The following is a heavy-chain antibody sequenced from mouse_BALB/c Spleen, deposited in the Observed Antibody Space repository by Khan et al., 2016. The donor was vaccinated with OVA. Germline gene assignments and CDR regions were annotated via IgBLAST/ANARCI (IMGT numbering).Heavy chain of an antibody. CDR1: GYTFTTYW. Sequence: VQLQQSGAELAKPGASVKMSCKASGYTFTTYWMHWVKQRPGQGLEWIGYIDPSTGYTEYNQKFKDKATLTTDKSSNTAYMQLSSLTSEDSAVYYCARRGPYGIFAYWGQGTLVTVSA. CDR2: IDPSTGYT. CDR3: ARRGPYGIFAY. J-gene: IGHJ3*01. D-gene: IGHD2-1*01. V-gene: IGHV1-7*01.